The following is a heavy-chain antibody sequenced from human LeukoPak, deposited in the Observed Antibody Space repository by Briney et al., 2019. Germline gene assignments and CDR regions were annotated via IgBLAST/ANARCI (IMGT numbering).Heavy chain of an antibody. CDR1: GGSISSSSYY. J-gene: IGHJ4*02. Sequence: SETLSLTCTVSGGSISSSSYYWGWIRQPPGKGLEWIGSIYYSGSTYYNPSLKSRVTISVDTSKDQFSLKLSSVTAADTAVYYCARDRGSQPFIDYWGQGTLVTVSS. CDR3: ARDRGSQPFIDY. D-gene: IGHD1-26*01. CDR2: IYYSGST. V-gene: IGHV4-39*07.